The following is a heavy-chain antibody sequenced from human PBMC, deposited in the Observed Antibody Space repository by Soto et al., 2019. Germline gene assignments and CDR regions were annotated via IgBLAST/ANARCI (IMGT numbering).Heavy chain of an antibody. J-gene: IGHJ4*02. CDR1: GGPFSSYG. CDR2: IIPLFGTP. Sequence: QVLLMQSGAEVKKPGSSVKVSCTSSGGPFSSYGISWVRQVPGQGLEWLGGIIPLFGTPSYARKFQDRLTISAEESTTTAYMELSSLTSEDTDMYFCARDGTIQMANFDFWGQGTLVTVSS. D-gene: IGHD1-1*01. V-gene: IGHV1-69*01. CDR3: ARDGTIQMANFDF.